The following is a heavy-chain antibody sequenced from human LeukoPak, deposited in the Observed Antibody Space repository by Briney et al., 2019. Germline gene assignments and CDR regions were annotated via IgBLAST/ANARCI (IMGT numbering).Heavy chain of an antibody. J-gene: IGHJ4*02. CDR2: ISYDGSNK. D-gene: IGHD4-17*01. CDR3: ARDGTVTIDY. Sequence: PGGSLRLSCAPSGFSFSNYAMSWVRQAPGKGLEWVAVISYDGSNKYYADSVKGRFTISRDNSKNTLYLQMNSLRAEDTAVYYCARDGTVTIDYWGQGTLVTVSS. CDR1: GFSFSNYA. V-gene: IGHV3-30-3*01.